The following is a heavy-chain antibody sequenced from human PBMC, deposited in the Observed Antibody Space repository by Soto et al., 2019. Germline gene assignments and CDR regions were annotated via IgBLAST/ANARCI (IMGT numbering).Heavy chain of an antibody. D-gene: IGHD2-15*01. CDR2: MRSLAEGGTT. CDR1: GFTFGDYG. Sequence: QLLESGGGLVQPGRPLRLSCQGSGFTFGDYGISWVRLAPEKGLEWLGSMRSLAEGGTTQYAASVKDRITISRRDADSTAYLQMNSLKIEDTAVYFCARTDLTTPYYYHGLDIWGQGTTVIVSS. J-gene: IGHJ6*02. V-gene: IGHV3-49*04. CDR3: ARTDLTTPYYYHGLDI.